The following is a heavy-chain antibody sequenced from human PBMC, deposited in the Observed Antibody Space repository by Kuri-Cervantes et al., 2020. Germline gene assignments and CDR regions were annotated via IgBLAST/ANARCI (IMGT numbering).Heavy chain of an antibody. Sequence: SGPTLVKPTQTLTLTCSVSGFSLSTSGMRVSWIRQPPGKALEWLARIDWDDDKFYRTSLKTRLTISKDTSKNQVVLTMTNMDPVDTATYYCARRIVGATGEMGAFDIWGQGTMVTVSS. J-gene: IGHJ3*02. CDR1: GFSLSTSGMR. V-gene: IGHV2-70D*14. D-gene: IGHD1-26*01. CDR2: IDWDDDK. CDR3: ARRIVGATGEMGAFDI.